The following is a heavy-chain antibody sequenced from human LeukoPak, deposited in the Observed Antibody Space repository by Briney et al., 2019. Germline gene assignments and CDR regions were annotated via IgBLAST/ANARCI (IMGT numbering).Heavy chain of an antibody. Sequence: PGGSLRLSCAASGFTFSSYWMSWVRQAPGKGLEWVANIKQDGSEKYYVDSVKGRFTISRDNAKNSLYLQMNSLRAEDTAVYYCARDGRRDRDGYNPTYYFDYWGQGTLVIVSS. D-gene: IGHD5-24*01. J-gene: IGHJ4*02. V-gene: IGHV3-7*03. CDR2: IKQDGSEK. CDR1: GFTFSSYW. CDR3: ARDGRRDRDGYNPTYYFDY.